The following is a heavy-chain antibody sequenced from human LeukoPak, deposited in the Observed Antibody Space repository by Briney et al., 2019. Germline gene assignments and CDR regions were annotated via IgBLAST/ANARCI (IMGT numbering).Heavy chain of an antibody. Sequence: GGSLRLSCAASGFSFSTYWMNWVRQAPGKGLEWVSSISSSSSYIYYADSVKGRFTISRDNAKNSLYLQMNSLRAEDTAVYYCTRDGAYSGYGHDNWFDPWGQGTLVTVSS. V-gene: IGHV3-21*01. J-gene: IGHJ5*02. CDR1: GFSFSTYW. CDR2: ISSSSSYI. D-gene: IGHD5-12*01. CDR3: TRDGAYSGYGHDNWFDP.